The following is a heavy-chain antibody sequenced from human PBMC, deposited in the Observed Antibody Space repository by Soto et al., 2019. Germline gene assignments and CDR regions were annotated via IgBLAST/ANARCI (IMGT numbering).Heavy chain of an antibody. J-gene: IGHJ4*02. D-gene: IGHD3-22*01. Sequence: GESLKISCKGSGYSFTSYWIGWVRQMPGKGLEWMGIIYPGDSDTRYSPSFQGQVTISADKSISTAYLQWSSLKASDTAMYYCARLVYDSSGYLVHPYYFAYWGQGTLVTVSS. CDR1: GYSFTSYW. CDR2: IYPGDSDT. V-gene: IGHV5-51*01. CDR3: ARLVYDSSGYLVHPYYFAY.